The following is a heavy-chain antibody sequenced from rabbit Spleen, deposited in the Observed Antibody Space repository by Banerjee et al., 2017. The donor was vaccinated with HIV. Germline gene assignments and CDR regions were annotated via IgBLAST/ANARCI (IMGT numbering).Heavy chain of an antibody. CDR2: IDAGSKGTT. CDR3: ARDVSALPAFNL. Sequence: QEQLKESGGGLVQPGGSLKLSCKASGFDFSSYYMSWVRQAPGKGLEWIACIDAGSKGTTYSASGAKARFPTSKPPPTTVPLQMTSLPAADMATYFCARDVSALPAFNLWGPGTLVTVS. CDR1: GFDFSSYYM. J-gene: IGHJ4*01. D-gene: IGHD1-1*01. V-gene: IGHV1S45*01.